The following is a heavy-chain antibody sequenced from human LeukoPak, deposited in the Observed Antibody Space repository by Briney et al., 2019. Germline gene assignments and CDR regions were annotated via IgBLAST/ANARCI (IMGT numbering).Heavy chain of an antibody. Sequence: GGSLRLSCAASGFTFSDYYMSWIRQAPGKGLEWVSAISGSGGSTYYADSVKGRFTISRDNSKNTLYLQMNSLRAEDTAVYYCAKTPSSWYLYNWFDPWGQGTLVTVSS. D-gene: IGHD6-13*01. CDR2: ISGSGGST. CDR1: GFTFSDYY. CDR3: AKTPSSWYLYNWFDP. V-gene: IGHV3-23*01. J-gene: IGHJ5*02.